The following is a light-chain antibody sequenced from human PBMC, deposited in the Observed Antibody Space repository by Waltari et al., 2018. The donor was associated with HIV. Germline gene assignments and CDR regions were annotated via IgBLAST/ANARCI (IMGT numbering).Light chain of an antibody. V-gene: IGLV1-40*01. CDR3: QSYDMSQSGSLV. J-gene: IGLJ2*01. Sequence: QSVLPQPPSASGAPGQRVTIACTGTRSNIGAGFDVPWSQQIPGNAPKLLIYDNNIRPSGVPDRFSGSKSGTSASLAITGLQSEDEADYYCQSYDMSQSGSLVFGGGTKLTVL. CDR1: RSNIGAGFD. CDR2: DNN.